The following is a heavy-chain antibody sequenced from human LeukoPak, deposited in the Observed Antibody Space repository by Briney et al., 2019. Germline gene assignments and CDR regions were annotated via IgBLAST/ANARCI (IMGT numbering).Heavy chain of an antibody. Sequence: GGSLRLSCAASGFTFSSYSMNWVRQAPGKGLEWVSSISSSSSYIYYADSVKGRFTISRDNAKNSLYLQMDSLRAEDTAVYYCARDIPYDFWSGYYTRSSGLPADYWSQGTLVTVSS. CDR2: ISSSSSYI. CDR3: ARDIPYDFWSGYYTRSSGLPADY. V-gene: IGHV3-21*01. D-gene: IGHD3-3*01. J-gene: IGHJ4*02. CDR1: GFTFSSYS.